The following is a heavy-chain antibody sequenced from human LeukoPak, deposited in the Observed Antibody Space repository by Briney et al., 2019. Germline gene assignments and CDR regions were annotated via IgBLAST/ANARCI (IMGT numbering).Heavy chain of an antibody. CDR1: GYSISSGFY. D-gene: IGHD3-22*01. CDR2: IYHSGST. Sequence: SETLSLTCTVSGYSISSGFYWGWIRQPPGKGLEWIGIIYHSGSTYYNPSLKSRVTISADTSKNQFSLKLSSVTAADTAVYYCARANYYDTSGYSRGAFDIWGQGTMVTVSS. V-gene: IGHV4-38-2*02. J-gene: IGHJ3*02. CDR3: ARANYYDTSGYSRGAFDI.